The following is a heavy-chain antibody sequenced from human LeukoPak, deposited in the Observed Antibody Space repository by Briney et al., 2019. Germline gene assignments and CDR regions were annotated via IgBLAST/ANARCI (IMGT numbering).Heavy chain of an antibody. CDR1: GGSISSYY. J-gene: IGHJ3*02. D-gene: IGHD5-12*01. V-gene: IGHV4-4*07. CDR2: IYTSGST. Sequence: SETLSLTCTVSGGSISSYYWSWIRRPAGKGLEWIGRIYTSGSTNYNPSLKSRVTMSVDTSKNQFSLKLSSVTAADTAVYYCARRKWLGDAFDIWGQGTMVTVSS. CDR3: ARRKWLGDAFDI.